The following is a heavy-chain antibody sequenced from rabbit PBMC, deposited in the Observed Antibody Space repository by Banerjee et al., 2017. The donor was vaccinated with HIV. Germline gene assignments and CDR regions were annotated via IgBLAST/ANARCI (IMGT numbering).Heavy chain of an antibody. Sequence: QLQLEESGGGLVKPEGSLTLTCKASGFDLSIYYMCWVRQAPGKGLEWIACINTITGDTVYATWAKGRFTISKTSWTTVTLQMTSLTAADTASYFCARDLAGVIGWNFDLWGQGPWSPS. CDR2: INTITGDT. D-gene: IGHD4-1*01. CDR1: GFDLSIYY. CDR3: ARDLAGVIGWNFDL. J-gene: IGHJ4*01. V-gene: IGHV1S45*01.